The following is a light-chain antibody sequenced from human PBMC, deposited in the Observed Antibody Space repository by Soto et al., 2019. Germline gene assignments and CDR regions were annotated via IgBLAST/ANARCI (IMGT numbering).Light chain of an antibody. V-gene: IGKV1-5*01. Sequence: DIQLTQSPSTRSASIGDRVTITCRASRGISKSLAWYQQKPGKAPKFLISDASTLESWIPSRFSGGGSGAEFTLTISSLQPDDFAIYFCQQYSDYWTFGPGTKVDIK. CDR2: DAS. CDR3: QQYSDYWT. J-gene: IGKJ1*01. CDR1: RGISKS.